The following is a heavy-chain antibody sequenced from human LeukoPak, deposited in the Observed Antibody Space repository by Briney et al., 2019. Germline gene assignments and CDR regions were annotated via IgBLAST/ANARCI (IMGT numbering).Heavy chain of an antibody. CDR2: IYSGGST. J-gene: IGHJ5*02. CDR3: VRAHLRLPDR. CDR1: GLTVSSNY. V-gene: IGHV3-53*04. Sequence: GGSLRLSCAASGLTVSSNYMSWVRQAPGKGLEWVSVIYSGGSTYYADSAKGRFTIFRHKSMNTVYLQMNSLRAEDTAVYYCVRAHLRLPDRWGQGTLVTVSS.